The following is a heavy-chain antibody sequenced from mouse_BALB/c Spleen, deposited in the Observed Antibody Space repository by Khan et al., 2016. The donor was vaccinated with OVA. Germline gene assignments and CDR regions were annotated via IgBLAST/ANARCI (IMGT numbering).Heavy chain of an antibody. CDR2: IDPYDSET. J-gene: IGHJ3*01. Sequence: VQLQQSGTELVRPGTSVRLSCKASGYTFTSYWMNWIKQRPEQGLEWIGRIDPYDSETHYNQKFKDKAILTVDNSSNTAYMQLSSLTSEDSAVYYCARNPFAYWGQGTLVTVSA. CDR3: ARNPFAY. V-gene: IGHV1-52*01. CDR1: GYTFTSYW.